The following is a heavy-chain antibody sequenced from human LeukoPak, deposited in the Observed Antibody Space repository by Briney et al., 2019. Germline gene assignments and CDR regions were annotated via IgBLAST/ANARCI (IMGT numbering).Heavy chain of an antibody. Sequence: GGSLRLSCAASGFTFSSYAIHWVRQAPGKGLEWVAVISHDGNNKYCADSVKGRFTISRDNSKNTLSLQMNSLRAEDTAFYYCARDVGRVLYYFDYWGQGTLVTVSP. CDR1: GFTFSSYA. CDR2: ISHDGNNK. V-gene: IGHV3-30-3*01. CDR3: ARDVGRVLYYFDY. J-gene: IGHJ4*02. D-gene: IGHD2/OR15-2a*01.